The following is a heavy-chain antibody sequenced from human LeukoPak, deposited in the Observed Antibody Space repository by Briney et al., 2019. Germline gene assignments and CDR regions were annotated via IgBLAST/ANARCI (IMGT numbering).Heavy chain of an antibody. V-gene: IGHV3-30-3*01. Sequence: GRSLRLSCAASGFTFSSYAMHWVRQAPGKGLEWVAVISYDGNNKYYADSVKGRFTISRDNSKNTLYLQMNSLRAEDTAVYYCARDKRWSGYYLEAFDIWGQGTMVTVSS. CDR3: ARDKRWSGYYLEAFDI. CDR2: ISYDGNNK. CDR1: GFTFSSYA. D-gene: IGHD3-3*01. J-gene: IGHJ3*02.